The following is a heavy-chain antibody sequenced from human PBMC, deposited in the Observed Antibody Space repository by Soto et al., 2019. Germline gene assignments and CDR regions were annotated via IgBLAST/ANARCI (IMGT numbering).Heavy chain of an antibody. D-gene: IGHD6-13*01. J-gene: IGHJ4*02. CDR2: ISFDGSST. V-gene: IGHV3-30*18. CDR1: AFTVSHYG. Sequence: GGSLRLSCAASAFTVSHYGMHWVRQAPGKGLEWVAVISFDGSSTYYADSVKGRFTISRDNSKNTLYLQTNSLRPGDTAVYYCAKDWGPPFSSSWYYDFWGQGTLVTVSS. CDR3: AKDWGPPFSSSWYYDF.